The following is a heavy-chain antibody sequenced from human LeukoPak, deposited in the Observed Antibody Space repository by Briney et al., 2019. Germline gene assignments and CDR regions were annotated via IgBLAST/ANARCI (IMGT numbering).Heavy chain of an antibody. V-gene: IGHV3-7*01. D-gene: IGHD2-21*02. Sequence: PGGSLRLSCATSGFTFSGYWMTWVRQAPGKGLEWVANIHANGGEKNYVDSVKGRFTISRDNAKNSLHLQMNSLRVEDTAIYYCARDGYLIECGDCSAGDHWGHGTLVTVSS. J-gene: IGHJ4*01. CDR2: IHANGGEK. CDR1: GFTFSGYW. CDR3: ARDGYLIECGDCSAGDH.